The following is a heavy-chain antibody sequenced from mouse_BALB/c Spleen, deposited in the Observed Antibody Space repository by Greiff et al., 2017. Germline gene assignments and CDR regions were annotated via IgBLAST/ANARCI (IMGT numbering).Heavy chain of an antibody. Sequence: EVQLQQSGAELVKPGASVKLSCTASGFNIKDTYMHWVKQRPEQGLEWIGRIDPANGNTKYDPKFQGKATITADTSSNTAYLQLSSLTSEDTAVYYCARGQYDYDKGPRYFDVWGAGTTVTVSS. D-gene: IGHD2-4*01. CDR2: IDPANGNT. J-gene: IGHJ1*01. CDR1: GFNIKDTY. CDR3: ARGQYDYDKGPRYFDV. V-gene: IGHV14-3*02.